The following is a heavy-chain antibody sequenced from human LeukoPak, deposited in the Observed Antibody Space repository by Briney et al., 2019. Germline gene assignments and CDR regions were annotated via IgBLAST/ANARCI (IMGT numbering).Heavy chain of an antibody. CDR2: ISYDGRNK. D-gene: IGHD6-19*01. CDR3: ARAQWLATSYYYGMDV. J-gene: IGHJ6*02. V-gene: IGHV3-30-3*01. CDR1: GFTFSSYA. Sequence: PGGSLRLSCVASGFTFSSYAMHWVRQAPGKGLEWVAVISYDGRNKYYADSVKGRFTISRDNSKNTLYLQMNSLRAEDTAVYYCARAQWLATSYYYGMDVWGQGTTVTVSS.